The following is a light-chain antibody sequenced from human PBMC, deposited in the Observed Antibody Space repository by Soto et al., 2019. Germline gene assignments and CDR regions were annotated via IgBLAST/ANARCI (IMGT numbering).Light chain of an antibody. Sequence: EIVMTQYPATLSVSPGERATVSCRASQSVSSNVAWYQQIPGQTPRLLIYGASTRATGIPVRFSGSGSGTEFTLTISSLQSEDFAVYYCTQYADGPYPFGQRTK. J-gene: IGKJ2*01. CDR3: TQYADGPYP. CDR2: GAS. V-gene: IGKV3-15*01. CDR1: QSVSSN.